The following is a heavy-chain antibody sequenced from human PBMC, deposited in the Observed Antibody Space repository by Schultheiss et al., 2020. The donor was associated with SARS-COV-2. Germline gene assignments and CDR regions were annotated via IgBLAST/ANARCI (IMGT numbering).Heavy chain of an antibody. CDR3: AKDGQLGALYYFDY. Sequence: GESLKISCAASGFTFSSYAMSWVRQAPGKGLEWVSAIRGSGGSTYYADSVKGRFTISRDNAKNSLYLQMNSLRAEDTAIYYCAKDGQLGALYYFDYWGQGTPVTVSS. D-gene: IGHD1-26*01. CDR2: IRGSGGST. CDR1: GFTFSSYA. J-gene: IGHJ4*02. V-gene: IGHV3-23*01.